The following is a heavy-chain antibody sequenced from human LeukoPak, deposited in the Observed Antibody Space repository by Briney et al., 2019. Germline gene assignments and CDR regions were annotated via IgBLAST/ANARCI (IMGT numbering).Heavy chain of an antibody. Sequence: GESLKISCKGSGYSFTSYWIGWVRQMPGKGLEWMGIIDPGDFDTRYSPSFQGQVTISADKSIGTAYLQWSSLKASDTAMYYCARHRGAGGSGSYYTYYYYGMDVWGQGTTVTVSS. V-gene: IGHV5-51*01. CDR2: IDPGDFDT. CDR3: ARHRGAGGSGSYYTYYYYGMDV. D-gene: IGHD3-10*01. J-gene: IGHJ6*02. CDR1: GYSFTSYW.